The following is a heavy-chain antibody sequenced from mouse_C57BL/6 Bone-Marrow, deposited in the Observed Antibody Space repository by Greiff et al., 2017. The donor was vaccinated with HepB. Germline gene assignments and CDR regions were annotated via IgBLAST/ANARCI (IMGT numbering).Heavy chain of an antibody. J-gene: IGHJ3*01. Sequence: EVQLVESGGDLVKPGGSLKLSCAASGFTFSSYGMSWVRQSPDKRLEWVATISSGGSYTYYPDSVKGRFTISRDNAKNTLYLQMSSLKSEDTAMYYCARRGYDYWFAYWGQGTLVTVSA. CDR3: ARRGYDYWFAY. D-gene: IGHD2-2*01. CDR1: GFTFSSYG. V-gene: IGHV5-6*01. CDR2: ISSGGSYT.